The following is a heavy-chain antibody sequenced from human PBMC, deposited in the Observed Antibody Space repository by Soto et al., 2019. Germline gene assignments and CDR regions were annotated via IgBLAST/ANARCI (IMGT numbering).Heavy chain of an antibody. V-gene: IGHV3-30*18. D-gene: IGHD6-13*01. J-gene: IGHJ6*02. CDR2: ISYDGSNK. Sequence: GGSLRLSCAASGFTFSSYGMHWVRQAPGKGLEWVAVISYDGSNKYYADSVKGRFTISRDNSKNTLYLQMSSLRAEDTAVYYCAKDPDSSSWFRYYYYGMDVWGQGTTVTVSS. CDR3: AKDPDSSSWFRYYYYGMDV. CDR1: GFTFSSYG.